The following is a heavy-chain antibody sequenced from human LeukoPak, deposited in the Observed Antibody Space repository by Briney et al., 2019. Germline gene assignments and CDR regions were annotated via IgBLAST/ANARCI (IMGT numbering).Heavy chain of an antibody. V-gene: IGHV3-30*18. J-gene: IGHJ4*02. CDR1: GFTFSSYA. CDR3: AKVRSESFHVMYFGY. CDR2: VSNDGNNK. Sequence: GESLRLSCAASGFTFSSYAMHWVRQAPGKGLEWVAVVSNDGNNKYYGDSVKGRFTISRDNSKNTLYLQMSSLRAEDTAVYYCAKVRSESFHVMYFGYWGQGTLVTVSS. D-gene: IGHD1-26*01.